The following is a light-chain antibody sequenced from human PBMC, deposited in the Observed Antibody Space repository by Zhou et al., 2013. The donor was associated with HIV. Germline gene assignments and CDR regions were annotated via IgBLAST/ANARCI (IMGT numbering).Light chain of an antibody. J-gene: IGKJ5*01. CDR3: QQRSDWPIT. CDR1: QSIGSY. V-gene: IGKV3-11*01. Sequence: EIVLTQSPGTLSLSPGDRATLSCRASQSIGSYLAWYQQKPGQAPRLLIYKASNRATGIPARFSGSGSGTDFTLTISSLEPEDFAVYYCQQRSDWPITFGQGTRLEIK. CDR2: KAS.